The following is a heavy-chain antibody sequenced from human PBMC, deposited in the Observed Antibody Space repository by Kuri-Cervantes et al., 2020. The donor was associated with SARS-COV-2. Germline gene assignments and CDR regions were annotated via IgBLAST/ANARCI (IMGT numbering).Heavy chain of an antibody. D-gene: IGHD3-3*01. CDR1: GFTFGDYA. Sequence: GESLKISCTASGFTFGDYAMSWVRQAPGKGLKWVGFIRSKAYGGTTEYAASVKGRFTISRDDSKSIAYLQMNSLKTEDTAVYYCTKDDFWSGYSDYWGQGTLVTVSS. J-gene: IGHJ4*02. CDR2: IRSKAYGGTT. CDR3: TKDDFWSGYSDY. V-gene: IGHV3-49*04.